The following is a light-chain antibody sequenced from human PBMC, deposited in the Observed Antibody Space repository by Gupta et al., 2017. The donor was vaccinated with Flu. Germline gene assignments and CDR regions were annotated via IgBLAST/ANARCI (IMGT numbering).Light chain of an antibody. J-gene: IGKJ2*01. Sequence: PSSLSASVGDRVTITCQASQDISNYLNWYQQKPGKAPKLLIYDASNLETGVPSRFSGSGSGTDFTFTISSLQPEDIATYYCQQYDNLPGTFGQGTKLEIK. CDR1: QDISNY. V-gene: IGKV1-33*01. CDR2: DAS. CDR3: QQYDNLPGT.